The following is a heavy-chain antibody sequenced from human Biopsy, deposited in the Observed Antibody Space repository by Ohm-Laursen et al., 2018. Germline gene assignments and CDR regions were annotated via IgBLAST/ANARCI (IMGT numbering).Heavy chain of an antibody. J-gene: IGHJ5*02. Sequence: TRSLTCTVSGGSISSGGSYWSWIRPRPGKGLEWIGYIFNSANTYYNPSLKNLITISGDTSKNQFSLKLNSVTAADTAVYYCARGDYFDSNGYFWFDPWGQGTLVTVSS. CDR2: IFNSANT. V-gene: IGHV4-31*01. CDR1: GGSISSGGSY. D-gene: IGHD3-22*01. CDR3: ARGDYFDSNGYFWFDP.